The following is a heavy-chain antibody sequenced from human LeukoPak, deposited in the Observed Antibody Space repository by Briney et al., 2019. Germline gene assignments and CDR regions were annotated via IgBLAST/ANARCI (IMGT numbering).Heavy chain of an antibody. CDR3: ARDNPVRDEAWWFNP. V-gene: IGHV1-46*01. CDR2: ISPSGGST. CDR1: GYTFTINY. D-gene: IGHD5-24*01. J-gene: IGHJ5*02. Sequence: ASVRVSSKAFGYTFTINYMHWVRQAPGQGPEWREVISPSGGSTTYTQKFQGRVTLTRDMHTSTDYLELSSLRSEDTAGYYCARDNPVRDEAWWFNPWGQGTLVTVSS.